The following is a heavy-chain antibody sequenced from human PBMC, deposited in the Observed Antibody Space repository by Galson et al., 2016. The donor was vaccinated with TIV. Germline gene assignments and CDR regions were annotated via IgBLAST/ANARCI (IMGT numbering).Heavy chain of an antibody. Sequence: SVKVSCKASGYTFTSYGIHWMRQAPGQRLEWMGWINTATGYTKYSQTFQDRITITRDTSASTAYMELSSLRSEDTATYYCAILGYCSSMGCFQFDPWGQGTLVSVSS. J-gene: IGHJ5*02. CDR2: INTATGYT. CDR3: AILGYCSSMGCFQFDP. CDR1: GYTFTSYG. D-gene: IGHD2-2*01. V-gene: IGHV1-3*04.